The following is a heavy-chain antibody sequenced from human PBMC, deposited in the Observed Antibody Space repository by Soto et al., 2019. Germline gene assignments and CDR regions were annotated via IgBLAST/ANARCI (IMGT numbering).Heavy chain of an antibody. CDR3: ARVYGDYLDY. D-gene: IGHD4-17*01. J-gene: IGHJ4*02. V-gene: IGHV4-59*01. CDR2: IYYSGST. Sequence: SETLSLTCTVSGGSISSYYWSRIRQPPGKGLEWIGYIYYSGSTNYNPSLKSRVTISVDTSKNQFSLKLSSVTAADTAVYYCARVYGDYLDYWGQGTPVTVSS. CDR1: GGSISSYY.